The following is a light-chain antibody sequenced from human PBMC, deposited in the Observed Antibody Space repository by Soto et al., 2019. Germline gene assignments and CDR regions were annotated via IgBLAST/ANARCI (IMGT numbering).Light chain of an antibody. CDR1: QSISTW. CDR3: QQYDGN. J-gene: IGKJ4*01. Sequence: DIQMTQSPSTLSASVGDRVTISCRASQSISTWLAWYQQKPGKVPKLLIYDASTLESGVPSRFSGSGSGTEFTRTISSLQPDDFATHYCQQYDGNFGGGTRVEIK. CDR2: DAS. V-gene: IGKV1-5*01.